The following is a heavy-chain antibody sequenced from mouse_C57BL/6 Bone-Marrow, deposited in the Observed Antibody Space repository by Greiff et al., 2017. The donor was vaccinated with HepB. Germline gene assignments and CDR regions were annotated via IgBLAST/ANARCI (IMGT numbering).Heavy chain of an antibody. D-gene: IGHD3-2*02. Sequence: EVQWVESGGGLVQPGGSMKLSCVASGFTFSNYWMNWVRQSPEKGLEWVAQIRLKSDNYATHYAESVKGRFTISRDDSKSSVYLQMNNLRAEDTGIYYCTQTAQAHYWGQGTTLTVSS. CDR2: IRLKSDNYAT. J-gene: IGHJ2*01. V-gene: IGHV6-3*01. CDR3: TQTAQAHY. CDR1: GFTFSNYW.